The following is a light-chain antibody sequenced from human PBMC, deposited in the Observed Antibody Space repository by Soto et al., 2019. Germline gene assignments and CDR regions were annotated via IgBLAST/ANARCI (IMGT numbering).Light chain of an antibody. CDR3: QQYNSYPLT. V-gene: IGKV1-5*03. Sequence: DIQMTQSPSTLSASIGERVTITCRASQSISSRLAWYHQKPGKAPKLLIHEAASCESGVPSRFSGSGSETDFTLTISSLEPDDFATYYCQQYNSYPLTFGGGTKVEIK. J-gene: IGKJ4*01. CDR1: QSISSR. CDR2: EAA.